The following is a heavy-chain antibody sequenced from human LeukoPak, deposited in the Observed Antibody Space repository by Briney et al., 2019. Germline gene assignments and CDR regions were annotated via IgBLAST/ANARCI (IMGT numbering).Heavy chain of an antibody. J-gene: IGHJ4*02. CDR2: INHSGST. D-gene: IGHD2-15*01. CDR3: AREGYCSGGSCYAFDY. V-gene: IGHV4-34*09. CDR1: GGSFSGYY. Sequence: PSETLSLTCAVYGGSFSGYYWSWIRQPPGKGLEWIGEINHSGSTYYNPSLKSRVTISVDTSKNQFSLKLSSVTAADTAVYYCAREGYCSGGSCYAFDYWGQGTLVTVSS.